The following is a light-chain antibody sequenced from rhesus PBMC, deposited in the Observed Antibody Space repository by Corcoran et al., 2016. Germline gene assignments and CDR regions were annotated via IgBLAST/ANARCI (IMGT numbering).Light chain of an antibody. V-gene: IGLV2-13*03. CDR1: SSDIGAYNR. CDR3: TSYVTGDTFI. CDR2: EVN. Sequence: QAAPTQSPSVSGSPGQSVTISCTGTSSDIGAYNRVSWYQQHPGKAPKLMIYEVNKRPSGVSDRFSGSKSVNTPSLTISGLQPEDEADYHCTSYVTGDTFIFGPGTRLTVL. J-gene: IGLJ1*01.